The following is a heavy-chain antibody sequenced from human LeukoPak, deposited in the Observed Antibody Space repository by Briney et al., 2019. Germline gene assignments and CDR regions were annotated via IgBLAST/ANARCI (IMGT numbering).Heavy chain of an antibody. CDR1: GFTFSTYW. CDR2: INPDGTTT. Sequence: PGGSLRLSCAASGFTFSTYWMHWVRQAPGKGLVWVSRINPDGTTTSYADSVKGRFTISRDNAKDTVYLQMNSLRAEDTAVYYCARDPAVAGTDYGDYWGQGTLVTVSS. CDR3: ARDPAVAGTDYGDY. D-gene: IGHD6-19*01. J-gene: IGHJ4*02. V-gene: IGHV3-74*01.